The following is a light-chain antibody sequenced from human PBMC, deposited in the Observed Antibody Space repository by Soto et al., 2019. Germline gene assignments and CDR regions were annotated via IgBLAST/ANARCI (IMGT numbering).Light chain of an antibody. CDR1: SSNIGAGYD. V-gene: IGLV1-40*01. J-gene: IGLJ3*02. CDR3: QSFDSSLSGGV. Sequence: QSVLTQPPSVSGAPGQRVTISCTGSSSNIGAGYDVHWYQQLPGTAPKLLVSGDTNRPSGVPDRFSGSKSGTSASLAITGLRAEDEDDYYCQSFDSSLSGGVFGGGTKLTVL. CDR2: GDT.